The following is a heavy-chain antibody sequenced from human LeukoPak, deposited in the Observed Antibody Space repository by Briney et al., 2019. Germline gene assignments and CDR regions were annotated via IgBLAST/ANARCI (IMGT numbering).Heavy chain of an antibody. V-gene: IGHV3-48*01. Sequence: GGSLRLSCAASGFTFSSYSMNWVRQAPGKGLEWISYISSSSSAIFYADSMKGRFTISRDNAKNSLYLQMSSLRAEDTAVYYCASRVGALDYWGQGTLVTVSS. CDR1: GFTFSSYS. CDR3: ASRVGALDY. D-gene: IGHD1-26*01. J-gene: IGHJ4*02. CDR2: ISSSSSAI.